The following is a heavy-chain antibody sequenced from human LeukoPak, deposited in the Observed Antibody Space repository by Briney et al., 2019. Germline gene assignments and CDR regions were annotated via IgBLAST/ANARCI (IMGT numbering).Heavy chain of an antibody. J-gene: IGHJ4*02. CDR2: IYYSGST. V-gene: IGHV4-59*12. CDR1: GGSISSYY. Sequence: SETLSLICTVSGGSISSYYWRWIRQPPGKGLEWVGYIYYSGSTNYNPSLKSRVTISVDTSKNQFSLKLSSVTAADTAVYYCARGRDYYDSSGYYYLDYWGQGTLVTVSS. D-gene: IGHD3-22*01. CDR3: ARGRDYYDSSGYYYLDY.